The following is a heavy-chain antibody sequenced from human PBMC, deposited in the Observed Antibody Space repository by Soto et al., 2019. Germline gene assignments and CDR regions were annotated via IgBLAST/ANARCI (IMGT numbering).Heavy chain of an antibody. J-gene: IGHJ4*02. D-gene: IGHD6-19*01. CDR2: ISSTGGTT. V-gene: IGHV3-23*01. CDR1: GFTFRNYA. CDR3: AKAGSSGWTIYYYFDH. Sequence: EVQLLESGGGLVQPGGSLRLSCAASGFTFRNYAMSWVRQAPGKGLEWVSSISSTGGTTYYADSVRGRFTISSDSSKNTLYLQMNSLRADDTAVYYCAKAGSSGWTIYYYFDHWGQGTLVTVSS.